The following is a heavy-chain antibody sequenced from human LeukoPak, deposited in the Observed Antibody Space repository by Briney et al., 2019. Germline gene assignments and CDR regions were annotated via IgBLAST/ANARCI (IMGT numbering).Heavy chain of an antibody. D-gene: IGHD5-12*01. CDR2: ISSDGSNK. CDR1: GFTFSSYG. V-gene: IGHV3-30*18. Sequence: GRSLRLSRAASGFTFSSYGMHWVRQAPGKGLEWVAVISSDGSNKYYADSVKGRFTISRDKSKNTLYLHLNSLRAEDTAVYFCAKDSGEYSGYDYVRPHYDYYYYGMGIWGQGTTVTVAS. CDR3: AKDSGEYSGYDYVRPHYDYYYYGMGI. J-gene: IGHJ6*02.